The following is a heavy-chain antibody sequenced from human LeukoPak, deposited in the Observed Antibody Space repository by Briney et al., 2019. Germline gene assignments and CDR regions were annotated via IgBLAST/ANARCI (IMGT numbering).Heavy chain of an antibody. J-gene: IGHJ4*02. Sequence: GGSLRLSCATSGFSFSRSWMDWVRQAPGKGLEWVANIKEDGSEIHYVDSAKGRFTISRDNAKNSLFLQVDNLRVEDTAIYYCSRSLNYWGQGTLVTVSP. CDR3: SRSLNY. V-gene: IGHV3-7*01. CDR1: GFSFSRSW. CDR2: IKEDGSEI.